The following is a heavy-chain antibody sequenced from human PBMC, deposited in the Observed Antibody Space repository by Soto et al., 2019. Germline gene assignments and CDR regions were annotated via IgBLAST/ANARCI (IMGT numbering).Heavy chain of an antibody. V-gene: IGHV1-69*06. CDR3: ARARFYSSSWYNYYYGMDV. Sequence: GASVKVSCKASGGTFSSYAISWVRQAPGQGLEWMGGIIPIFGTANYAQKFQGRVTITADKSTSTAYMELSSLRSEDTAVYYCARARFYSSSWYNYYYGMDVWGQGTTVTVSS. CDR2: IIPIFGTA. D-gene: IGHD6-13*01. J-gene: IGHJ6*02. CDR1: GGTFSSYA.